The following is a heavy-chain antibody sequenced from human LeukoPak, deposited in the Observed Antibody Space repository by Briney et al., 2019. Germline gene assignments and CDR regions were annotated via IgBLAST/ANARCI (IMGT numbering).Heavy chain of an antibody. CDR3: ARERWFGEPHGMDV. V-gene: IGHV1-3*04. Sequence: ASVNISCKASGYTFTSFGIHWVRQAPGQRLEWMGWIDSGSGKMRYSQRFQGRVSITRDTSATTAYMEMSTLRSEDTAIYFCARERWFGEPHGMDVWGKGTTVTVSS. J-gene: IGHJ6*04. CDR1: GYTFTSFG. D-gene: IGHD3-10*01. CDR2: IDSGSGKM.